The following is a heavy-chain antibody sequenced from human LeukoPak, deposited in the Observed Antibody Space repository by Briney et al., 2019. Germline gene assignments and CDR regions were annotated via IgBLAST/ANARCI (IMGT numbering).Heavy chain of an antibody. Sequence: GGSLRLSCAASGFTFSSDWMIWVRQAPGKGLEWVANIKPDEREKYYVDSVKGRFNVSRDNAKNSLYLQMNSLRAEDTAVYYCAELGITMIGGVWGKGTTVTISS. J-gene: IGHJ6*04. CDR1: GFTFSSDW. D-gene: IGHD3-10*02. V-gene: IGHV3-7*01. CDR3: AELGITMIGGV. CDR2: IKPDEREK.